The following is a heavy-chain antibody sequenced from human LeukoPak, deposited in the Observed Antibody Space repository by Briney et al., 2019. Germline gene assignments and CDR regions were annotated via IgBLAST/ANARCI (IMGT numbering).Heavy chain of an antibody. J-gene: IGHJ4*02. D-gene: IGHD3-10*01. CDR1: GFSMSSASYY. V-gene: IGHV4-31*03. CDR3: ARDGGYYSDN. CDR2: VYYIGTT. Sequence: PSQTLSLTCTVSGFSMSSASYYWSWIRQYPGKGLEWTGYVYYIGTTYYSPSLKSRVTISVDTSKNQFSLKLSSVTAADTAVYYCARDGGYYSDNWGQGILVTVSS.